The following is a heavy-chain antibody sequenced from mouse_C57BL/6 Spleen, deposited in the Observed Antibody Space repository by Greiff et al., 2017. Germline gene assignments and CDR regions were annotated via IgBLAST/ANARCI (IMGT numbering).Heavy chain of an antibody. D-gene: IGHD2-3*01. CDR3: SRYDGYYKNAMGY. CDR1: GFTFTSYW. V-gene: IGHV1-52*01. Sequence: VQLQQPGAELVRPGSSVKLSCKASGFTFTSYWMHWVKQRPIQGLEWIGNIDPSDSETHYNQKFKDKATLTVDKSSSTAYMQLSSLTSEDSAVYYCSRYDGYYKNAMGYWGQGTSVTVSS. J-gene: IGHJ4*01. CDR2: IDPSDSET.